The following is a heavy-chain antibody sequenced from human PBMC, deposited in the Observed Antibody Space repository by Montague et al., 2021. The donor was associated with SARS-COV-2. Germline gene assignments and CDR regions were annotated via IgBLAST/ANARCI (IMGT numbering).Heavy chain of an antibody. Sequence: TLSLTCTVSGGSISSGSYYRSWIRQPAGKGLEWIGRIYTSGTTDYSFSLKSRVTISVDTSKNQFSLKLTSVTAADTAVYYCARAHSGSWAHLDNWGQGSLATVSS. CDR2: IYTSGTT. D-gene: IGHD5-12*01. CDR3: ARAHSGSWAHLDN. CDR1: GGSISSGSYY. V-gene: IGHV4-61*02. J-gene: IGHJ4*02.